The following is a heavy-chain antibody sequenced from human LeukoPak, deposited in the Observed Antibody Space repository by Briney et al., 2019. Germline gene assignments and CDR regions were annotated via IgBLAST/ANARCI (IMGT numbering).Heavy chain of an antibody. Sequence: TSGSTNYNSSLKSRVTTSVDTSKNQFSLKVTSVTAADTAVYYCARDAFGESEDFDLWGRGTLVTVSS. J-gene: IGHJ2*01. CDR2: TSGST. V-gene: IGHV4-4*07. CDR3: ARDAFGESEDFDL. D-gene: IGHD3-10*01.